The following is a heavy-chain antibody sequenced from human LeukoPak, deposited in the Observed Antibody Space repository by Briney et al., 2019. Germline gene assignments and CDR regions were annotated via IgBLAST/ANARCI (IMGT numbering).Heavy chain of an antibody. CDR2: IYYSGST. V-gene: IGHV4-59*01. CDR1: GGSISSYY. Sequence: PSETLSLTCTVSGGSISSYYWSWIRQPPGKGLEWIGYIYYSGSTNYNPSLKSRVTISVDTSKNQFSLKLSSVTAADTAVYYCAGRSGYYRYFDYWGQGTLVTVSS. J-gene: IGHJ4*02. D-gene: IGHD3-22*01. CDR3: AGRSGYYRYFDY.